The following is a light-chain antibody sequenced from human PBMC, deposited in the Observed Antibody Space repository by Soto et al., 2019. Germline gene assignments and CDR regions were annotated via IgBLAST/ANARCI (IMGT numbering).Light chain of an antibody. Sequence: IVMTQSPATLSVSPGERATLSCRAGQSIDNKLAWYHQRPGQAPRLLIYATSTRVTDIPARFSGSGSGTEFTLTISGLQSEDVGVYYCQQYQSWRTFGQGTNVEIK. CDR2: ATS. V-gene: IGKV3-15*01. CDR3: QQYQSWRT. J-gene: IGKJ1*01. CDR1: QSIDNK.